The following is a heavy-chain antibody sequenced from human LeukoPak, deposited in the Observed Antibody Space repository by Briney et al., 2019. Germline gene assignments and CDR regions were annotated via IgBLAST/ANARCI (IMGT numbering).Heavy chain of an antibody. CDR3: ARGYAGIAARPLYYYMDV. CDR1: GGSFSGYY. D-gene: IGHD6-6*01. J-gene: IGHJ6*03. CDR2: INHSGST. Sequence: SETLSLTCAVYGGSFSGYYWSWIRQPPGKGLEWIGEINHSGSTNYNPSLKGRVTISVDTSKNQFSLKLSSVTAADTAVYYCARGYAGIAARPLYYYMDVWGKGTTVTVSS. V-gene: IGHV4-34*01.